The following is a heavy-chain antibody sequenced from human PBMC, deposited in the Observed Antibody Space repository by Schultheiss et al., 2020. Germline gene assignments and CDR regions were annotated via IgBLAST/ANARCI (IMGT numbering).Heavy chain of an antibody. V-gene: IGHV4-59*12. CDR1: GGSISSYY. D-gene: IGHD6-13*01. Sequence: SETLSLTCTVSGGSISSYYWSWIRQPPGKGLEWIGNIYYSGSTYYNPSLKSRVAMSVDTSKNQFSLKLSSVTAADTAVYYCARDRGGSSWYRNQYNWFDPWGQGTLVTVSS. J-gene: IGHJ5*02. CDR2: IYYSGST. CDR3: ARDRGGSSWYRNQYNWFDP.